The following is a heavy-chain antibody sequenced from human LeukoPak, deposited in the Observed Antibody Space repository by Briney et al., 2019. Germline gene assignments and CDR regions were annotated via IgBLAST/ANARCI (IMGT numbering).Heavy chain of an antibody. CDR3: ATYSNWVAGDV. J-gene: IGHJ6*02. CDR1: GFTFSESW. D-gene: IGHD7-27*01. Sequence: PGGSLRLSCVTSGFTFSESWMTWVRQAPGKGLEWVADIKEDGSQKDYVDSVKGRFTISRDNAKNSLYLQMDSLRSENTPVYYCATYSNWVAGDVWGQGTTVSVSS. V-gene: IGHV3-7*01. CDR2: IKEDGSQK.